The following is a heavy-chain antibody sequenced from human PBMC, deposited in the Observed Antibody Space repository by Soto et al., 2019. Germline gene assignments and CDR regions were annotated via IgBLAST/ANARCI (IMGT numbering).Heavy chain of an antibody. Sequence: HPGGSLRLSCAASGFTFSSYAMSWVRHAPGKGQEWVSAISGSGGSTYYADSVKGRFTISRDNSKNTLYLQMNSLRAEDTAVYYCAKDLPAGVRFFHYFDYWGQGTLVTVSS. CDR3: AKDLPAGVRFFHYFDY. D-gene: IGHD3-3*01. V-gene: IGHV3-23*01. CDR2: ISGSGGST. CDR1: GFTFSSYA. J-gene: IGHJ4*02.